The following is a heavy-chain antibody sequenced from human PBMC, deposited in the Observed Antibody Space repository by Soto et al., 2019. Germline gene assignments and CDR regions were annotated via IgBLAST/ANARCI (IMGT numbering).Heavy chain of an antibody. J-gene: IGHJ4*02. CDR3: ARSRSSGSIDY. D-gene: IGHD3-22*01. Sequence: ASVKVSCKASGYTFTGYYMHWVRQAPGQGLEWMGWINPNSGGTNYAQKFQGWVAMTRDTSISTAYMELSRLRSDDTAVYYCARSRSSGSIDYWGQGTLVTVSS. CDR2: INPNSGGT. CDR1: GYTFTGYY. V-gene: IGHV1-2*04.